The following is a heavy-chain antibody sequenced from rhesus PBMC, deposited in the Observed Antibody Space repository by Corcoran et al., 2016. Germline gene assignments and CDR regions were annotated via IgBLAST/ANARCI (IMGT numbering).Heavy chain of an antibody. CDR1: GGSLSDSYS. V-gene: IGHV4-160*01. Sequence: QVQLQESGPGLVKPSETLSLPCAVSGGSLSDSYSWSWIRPPPGKGLEWMERIYGSGGSTNYNPSLKSRVTISRDTSKNQFSLKLSSGTAADTAVYYCARGVAAAGTGDYWGQGVLVTVSS. CDR2: IYGSGGST. D-gene: IGHD6-25*01. J-gene: IGHJ4*01. CDR3: ARGVAAAGTGDY.